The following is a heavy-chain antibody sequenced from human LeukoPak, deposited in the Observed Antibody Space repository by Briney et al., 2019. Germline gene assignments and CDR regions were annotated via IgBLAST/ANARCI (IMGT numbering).Heavy chain of an antibody. J-gene: IGHJ4*02. V-gene: IGHV1-18*01. D-gene: IGHD5-24*01. CDR3: ARDRERGFDY. CDR2: IGTENAYT. CDR1: VYTFNNYG. Sequence: GASVKVSCKASVYTFNNYGISWVRQAPGQGLEWMGWIGTENAYTIYAEKFQGRVTLTTDTSTTTVHMELRSLRSDDTAVYYCARDRERGFDYWGQGSLVTVSS.